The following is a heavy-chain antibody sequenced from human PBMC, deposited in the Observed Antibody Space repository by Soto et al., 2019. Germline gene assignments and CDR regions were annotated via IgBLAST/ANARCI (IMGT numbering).Heavy chain of an antibody. CDR3: TTLFEY. Sequence: EVQLVQSGGGSVQPGGSLRLSCAASGFTFTNYWMHWVRQVPGKGRVWGSRIDGVGTGTSYSYSVRGRFTISRDNAENTLSLQINSLRAEDTAVYYCTTLFEYWGQGTPVTVSS. CDR2: IDGVGTGT. J-gene: IGHJ4*02. V-gene: IGHV3-74*01. CDR1: GFTFTNYW.